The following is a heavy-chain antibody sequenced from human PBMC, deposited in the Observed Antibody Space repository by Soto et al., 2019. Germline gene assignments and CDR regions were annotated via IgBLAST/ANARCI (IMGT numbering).Heavy chain of an antibody. CDR2: ISYDGSNK. Sequence: RGSLRLYCATSGFTFSSYAMHWVRQASGKELEWMAVISYDGSNKYYEDSVKGRFAISRDNSKNTLDLQMNSLRADDAAVYDCTEEILAFDIWGQGTMVTVSS. CDR3: TEEILAFDI. V-gene: IGHV3-30*09. J-gene: IGHJ3*02. CDR1: GFTFSSYA. D-gene: IGHD2-15*01.